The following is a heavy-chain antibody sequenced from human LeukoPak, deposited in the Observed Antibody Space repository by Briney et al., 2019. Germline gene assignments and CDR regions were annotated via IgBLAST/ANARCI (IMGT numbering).Heavy chain of an antibody. CDR1: GFTFSSYG. CDR3: ACPTYYYDSSGSN. V-gene: IGHV3-30*03. J-gene: IGHJ4*02. CDR2: ISYDGSNK. Sequence: GRSLRLSCAASGFTFSSYGMHWVRQAPGKGLEWVAVISYDGSNKYYADSVKGRFTISRDNSKNTLYLQMNSLRAEDTAVYYCACPTYYYDSSGSNWGQGTLVTVSS. D-gene: IGHD3-22*01.